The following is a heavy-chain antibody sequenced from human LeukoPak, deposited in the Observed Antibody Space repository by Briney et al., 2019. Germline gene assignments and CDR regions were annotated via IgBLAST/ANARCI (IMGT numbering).Heavy chain of an antibody. CDR2: IFSDGSS. Sequence: PSQTLSLTCTVSGGSISIGGYYWSWIRQPAGKGLEWIGRIFSDGSSNCSPSLKSRVTMSVDTSKNQFSLKLSSVTAADTAVYYCARGDCSSTSCWRYFDLWGRGTLVTVSS. D-gene: IGHD2-2*01. J-gene: IGHJ2*01. V-gene: IGHV4-61*02. CDR1: GGSISIGGYY. CDR3: ARGDCSSTSCWRYFDL.